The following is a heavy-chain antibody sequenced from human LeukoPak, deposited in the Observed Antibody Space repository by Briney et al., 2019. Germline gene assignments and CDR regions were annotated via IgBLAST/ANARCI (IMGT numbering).Heavy chain of an antibody. D-gene: IGHD3-22*01. V-gene: IGHV1-8*03. CDR3: ARDPWGSGYYPSY. CDR1: GYTFTSYD. CDR2: MNPNSGNT. Sequence: GASVKVSCKASGYTFTSYDINWVRQATGQGLEWMGWMNPNSGNTGYAQKFQGRVTITRNTSISTVYMELSSLRSEDTAVYYCARDPWGSGYYPSYWGQGTLVTVSS. J-gene: IGHJ4*02.